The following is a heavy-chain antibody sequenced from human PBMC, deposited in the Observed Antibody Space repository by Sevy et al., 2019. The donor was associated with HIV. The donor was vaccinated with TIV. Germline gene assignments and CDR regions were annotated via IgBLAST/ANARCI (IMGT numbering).Heavy chain of an antibody. J-gene: IGHJ4*02. CDR3: ARDRGLLLWFAY. CDR1: GDSVSSNSAA. CDR2: TYYRSKWYN. D-gene: IGHD3-10*01. V-gene: IGHV6-1*01. Sequence: QSQTLSLTCAISGDSVSSNSAAWNWIRQSPSRGLEWLGRTYYRSKWYNDYAVSVKSRITINPDTSKNQLSLQLNSVTPEVTAVYYCARDRGLLLWFAYWGQGTLVTVSS.